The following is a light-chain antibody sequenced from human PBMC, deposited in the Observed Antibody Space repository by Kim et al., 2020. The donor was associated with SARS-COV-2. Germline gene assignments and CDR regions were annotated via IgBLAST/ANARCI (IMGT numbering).Light chain of an antibody. CDR2: QKN. CDR3: HEWDRNTGI. J-gene: IGLJ2*01. Sequence: GDKLGDKYAACYNQKQGNPPVLVITQKNSRPPGIPEGFSGFNPGKTATPTTSGNKAMDEADYYCHEWDRNTGIFGGGTKLTVL. V-gene: IGLV3-1*01. CDR1: KLGDKY.